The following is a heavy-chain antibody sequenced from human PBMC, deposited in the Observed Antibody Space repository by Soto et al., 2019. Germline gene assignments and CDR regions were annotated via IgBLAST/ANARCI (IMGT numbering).Heavy chain of an antibody. J-gene: IGHJ3*02. V-gene: IGHV3-48*03. D-gene: IGHD3-10*01. CDR1: GFTFSSYE. CDR3: ATLWFGEFTGPSDAFDI. CDR2: ISSSGSTI. Sequence: GGSLRLSCAASGFTFSSYEMNWVRQAPGKGLEWVSYISSSGSTIYYADSVKGRFTIPRDNAKNSLYLQMNSLRAEDTAVYYCATLWFGEFTGPSDAFDIWGQGTMVTVSS.